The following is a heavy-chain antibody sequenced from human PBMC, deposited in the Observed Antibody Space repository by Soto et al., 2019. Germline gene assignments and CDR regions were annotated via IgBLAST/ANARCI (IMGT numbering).Heavy chain of an antibody. J-gene: IGHJ6*02. CDR1: GFTVSSNY. Sequence: EVQLVESGGGLIQPGGSLRLSCAASGFTVSSNYMSWVRQAPGKGLEWVSVIYSGGSTYYADSVKGRFTISRDNSKNTLYLQMNSLRAEDTAVYYCARDLGTTVTTRVDYYYGMDVWGQGTXXTVSS. CDR3: ARDLGTTVTTRVDYYYGMDV. V-gene: IGHV3-53*01. CDR2: IYSGGST. D-gene: IGHD4-4*01.